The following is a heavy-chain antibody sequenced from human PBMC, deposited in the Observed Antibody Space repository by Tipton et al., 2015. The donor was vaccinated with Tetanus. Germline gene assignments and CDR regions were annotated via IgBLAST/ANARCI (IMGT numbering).Heavy chain of an antibody. D-gene: IGHD3-10*01. J-gene: IGHJ5*02. V-gene: IGHV3-74*03. CDR3: ARAHVVGGSGGFAP. CDR2: INNDGNRT. CDR1: GFNFSNYW. Sequence: GSLRLSCAASGFNFSNYWMHWVRQAPGKGLMWVSRINNDGNRTTYAASVKGRFTISRNNAENTVYLQMNSLRAEDTAVYYCARAHVVGGSGGFAPWGQGTLVTVSS.